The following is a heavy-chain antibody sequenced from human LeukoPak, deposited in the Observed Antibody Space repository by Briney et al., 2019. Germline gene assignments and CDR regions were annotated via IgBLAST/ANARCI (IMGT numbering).Heavy chain of an antibody. CDR2: IYSGGST. V-gene: IGHV3-53*04. J-gene: IGHJ6*02. CDR1: GFTVSSNY. CDR3: ARGGHPRFMIVVGNYGMDV. Sequence: GGSLRLSCAASGFTVSSNYMSWVRQAPGKGLEWVSVIYSGGSTYYADSVKGRFTISRRNSKNTLYLQMNRLRAEDTAVYYCARGGHPRFMIVVGNYGMDVWGQGTTVTVSS. D-gene: IGHD3-22*01.